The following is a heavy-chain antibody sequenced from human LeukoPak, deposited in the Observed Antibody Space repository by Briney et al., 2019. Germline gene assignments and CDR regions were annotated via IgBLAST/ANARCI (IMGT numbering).Heavy chain of an antibody. CDR1: GYSFTSYA. J-gene: IGHJ4*02. Sequence: GASVKVSCKTSGYSFTSYAINWVRQAPGQGLEFVGWINTGTGNPTYAQGFTGRFVFSLDTSVSTAYLQISTLKAEDTAVYYCASIGAQSFDYWGQGSLVTVSS. V-gene: IGHV7-4-1*02. D-gene: IGHD3-10*01. CDR2: INTGTGNP. CDR3: ASIGAQSFDY.